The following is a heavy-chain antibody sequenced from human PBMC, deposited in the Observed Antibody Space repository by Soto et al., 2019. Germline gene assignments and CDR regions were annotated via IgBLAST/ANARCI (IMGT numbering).Heavy chain of an antibody. CDR3: ARGFPVRGVIMVPLIGDWFDP. J-gene: IGHJ5*02. CDR1: GFTFSSYS. V-gene: IGHV3-21*01. Sequence: GGSLRLSCAASGFTFSSYSMNWVRQAPGKGLEWVSSISSSSSYIYYADSVKGRFTISRDNAKNSLYLQMNSLRAEDTAVYYCARGFPVRGVIMVPLIGDWFDPWGQGTLVTVSS. CDR2: ISSSSSYI. D-gene: IGHD3-10*01.